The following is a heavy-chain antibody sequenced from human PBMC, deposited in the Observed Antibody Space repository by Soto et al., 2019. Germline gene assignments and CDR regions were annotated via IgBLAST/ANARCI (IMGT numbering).Heavy chain of an antibody. CDR1: GGSISSGGYS. D-gene: IGHD6-13*01. V-gene: IGHV4-30-2*01. Sequence: SETLSLTCAVSGGSISSGGYSWNWIRQPPGKGLEWVGYISHSGSTYYNPSLKSRVTISLHRSKNQLSLQLSSATAADTAVYYCARDGFAGTAAGYSGMDVWDQGTTVTVSS. J-gene: IGHJ6*02. CDR3: ARDGFAGTAAGYSGMDV. CDR2: ISHSGST.